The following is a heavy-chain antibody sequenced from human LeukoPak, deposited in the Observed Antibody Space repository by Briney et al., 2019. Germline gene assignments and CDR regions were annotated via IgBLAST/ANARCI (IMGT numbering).Heavy chain of an antibody. D-gene: IGHD3-16*01. V-gene: IGHV4-38-2*02. CDR2: IYQDGST. CDR3: ARSEIDDYSRY. CDR1: GYSISSGYH. Sequence: SETLSLTCTVSGYSISSGYHWAWFRQTPGKRLEWLGSIYQDGSTYDNLSLKSRVTLSVDTSKNQFSLKMKTVTVADTAIYYCARSEIDDYSRYWGQGTLAIVSS. J-gene: IGHJ4*02.